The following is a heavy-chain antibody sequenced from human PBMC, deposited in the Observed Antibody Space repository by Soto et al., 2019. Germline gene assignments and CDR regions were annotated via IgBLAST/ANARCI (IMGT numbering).Heavy chain of an antibody. CDR3: ATLGSGSYFGDQWEFDY. Sequence: GGSLRLSCAASGFTFSSYAMSWVRQAPGKGLEWVSAISGSGGSTYYADSVKGRFTISRDNSKNTLYLQMNSLRAEDTAVYYCATLGSGSYFGDQWEFDYWGQGALVTVSS. CDR1: GFTFSSYA. V-gene: IGHV3-23*01. J-gene: IGHJ4*02. D-gene: IGHD3-10*01. CDR2: ISGSGGST.